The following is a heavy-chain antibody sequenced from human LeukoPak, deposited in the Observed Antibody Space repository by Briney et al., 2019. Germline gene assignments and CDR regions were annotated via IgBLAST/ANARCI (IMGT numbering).Heavy chain of an antibody. CDR1: GYTFTSYG. CDR3: TRGEQLVDYYYYMDV. D-gene: IGHD6-6*01. Sequence: ASVKVSCKASGYTFTSYGISWVRQAPGQGLEWMGWINPNSGGTNYAQKFQGRVTMTRDTSISTAYMELSRLRSDDTAVYYCTRGEQLVDYYYYMDVWGKGTTVTVSS. CDR2: INPNSGGT. J-gene: IGHJ6*03. V-gene: IGHV1-2*02.